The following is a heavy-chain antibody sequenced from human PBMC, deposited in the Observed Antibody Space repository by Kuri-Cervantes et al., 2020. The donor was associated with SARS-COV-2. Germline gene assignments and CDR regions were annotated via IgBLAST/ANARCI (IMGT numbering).Heavy chain of an antibody. J-gene: IGHJ4*02. V-gene: IGHV3-21*01. CDR3: ASNGWGFRNPGGVSGFDY. CDR1: GFTVSSNY. CDR2: ISSSSSYI. Sequence: GESLKISCAASGFTVSSNYMSWVRQAPGKGLEWVSSISSSSSYIYYADSVKGRFTISRDNAKNSLYLQMNSLRAEDTAMYYCASNGWGFRNPGGVSGFDYWGQGTLVTVTS. D-gene: IGHD3-16*01.